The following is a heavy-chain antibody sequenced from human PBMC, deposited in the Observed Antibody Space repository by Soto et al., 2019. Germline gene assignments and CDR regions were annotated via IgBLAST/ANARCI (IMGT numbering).Heavy chain of an antibody. CDR3: ARDHGDSSGYYYDFDY. Sequence: GGSLRLSCAASGFTFSSYGMHWVRQAPGKGLEWVAVIWYDGSNKYYADSVKGRFTISRDNSKNTLYLQMNSLRAEDTAVYYCARDHGDSSGYYYDFDYWGQGTLVTRLL. D-gene: IGHD3-22*01. J-gene: IGHJ4*02. CDR1: GFTFSSYG. V-gene: IGHV3-33*01. CDR2: IWYDGSNK.